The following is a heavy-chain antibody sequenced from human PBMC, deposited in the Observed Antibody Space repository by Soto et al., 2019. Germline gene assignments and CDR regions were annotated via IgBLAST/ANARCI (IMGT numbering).Heavy chain of an antibody. D-gene: IGHD3-16*02. J-gene: IGHJ4*02. CDR3: ARDRGYLDYFWGTYRSRGYFEN. CDR1: GASISSFY. V-gene: IGHV4-59*01. CDR2: MYYSGRT. Sequence: PSETLSLTCNISGDSITVSGASISSFYWSWIRQSPEKGLGWIGHMYYSGRTTYNPSLKSRVTIALDMSKNHLSLQVTSVTAADTAVYYCARDRGYLDYFWGTYRSRGYFENWGQATLATVSS.